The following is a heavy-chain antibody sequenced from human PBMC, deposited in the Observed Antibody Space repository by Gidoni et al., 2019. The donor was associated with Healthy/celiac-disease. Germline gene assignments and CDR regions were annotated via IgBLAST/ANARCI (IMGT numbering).Heavy chain of an antibody. CDR2: ISGSGGST. D-gene: IGHD6-19*01. CDR3: AKLSGVGGWYPPIDYFDY. V-gene: IGHV3-23*01. Sequence: EVQLLESGGGLVQPGGSLRLSCAASGFTFSSYAMSWVRQAPWKGLEWVSAISGSGGSTYYADSVKGRFTISRDNSKNTLYLQMNSLRAEDTAVYYCAKLSGVGGWYPPIDYFDYWGQGTLVTVSS. CDR1: GFTFSSYA. J-gene: IGHJ4*02.